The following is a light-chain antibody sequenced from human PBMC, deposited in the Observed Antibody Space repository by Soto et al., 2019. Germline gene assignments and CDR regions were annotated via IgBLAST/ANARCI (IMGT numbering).Light chain of an antibody. Sequence: QSVLTQPPSVSGAPGQRVTISCTGSSSNIGAGYDVHWYQQLPGTAPKLLIYGNSNRPSGVPDRFSGSKSGTSASLAITGLQAEDEADDYCQSYDSSLSGFWVFGGGTKVTVL. V-gene: IGLV1-40*01. CDR3: QSYDSSLSGFWV. CDR1: SSNIGAGYD. J-gene: IGLJ3*02. CDR2: GNS.